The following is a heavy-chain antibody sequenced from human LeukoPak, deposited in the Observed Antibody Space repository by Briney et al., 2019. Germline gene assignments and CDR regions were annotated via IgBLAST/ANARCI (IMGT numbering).Heavy chain of an antibody. D-gene: IGHD3-22*01. CDR1: GFTFSNYW. CDR3: ARDQGSMIVVRTTYWYFDL. V-gene: IGHV3-7*01. Sequence: GGSLRLPCAASGFTFSNYWKRWVPQAAGKGGEWVAYINQDGSEIYYGDSVERRFTIARDNAKNSLYLQINSLRAEDTAVYYCARDQGSMIVVRTTYWYFDLWGRGTLVTVSS. CDR2: INQDGSEI. J-gene: IGHJ2*01.